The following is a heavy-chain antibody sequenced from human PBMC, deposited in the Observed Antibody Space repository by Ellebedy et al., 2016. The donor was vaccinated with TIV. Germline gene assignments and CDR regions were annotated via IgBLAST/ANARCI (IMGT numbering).Heavy chain of an antibody. CDR2: IKEDGSVE. Sequence: GESLKISCAASGFNIDSYTMNWVRQAPGKGLEWVAQIKEDGSVEAYIDSVKGRLSISRDNAKQSLYLQMNNLRAEDTAVYYCAGPAAIGTKAFDYWGQGTLVTVSS. D-gene: IGHD2-2*01. V-gene: IGHV3-7*01. CDR3: AGPAAIGTKAFDY. J-gene: IGHJ4*02. CDR1: GFNIDSYT.